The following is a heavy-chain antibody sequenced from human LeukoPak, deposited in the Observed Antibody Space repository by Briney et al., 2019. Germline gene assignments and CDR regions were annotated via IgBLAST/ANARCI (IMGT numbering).Heavy chain of an antibody. CDR3: ARGLTYYYGSGSYRDY. CDR2: MNPNSGNT. J-gene: IGHJ4*02. CDR1: GYTFTSYD. Sequence: AASVKVSCKASGYTFTSYDINWVRPATGQGLEWMGWMNPNSGNTGYAQKFQGRVTMTRNTSISTAYMELSSLRSEDTAVYYCARGLTYYYGSGSYRDYWGQGTLVTVSS. D-gene: IGHD3-10*01. V-gene: IGHV1-8*01.